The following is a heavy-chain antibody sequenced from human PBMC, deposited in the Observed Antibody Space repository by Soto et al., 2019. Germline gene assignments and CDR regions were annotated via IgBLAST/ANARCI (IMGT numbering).Heavy chain of an antibody. D-gene: IGHD2-2*02. CDR3: AMEYCSSTSCHRYY. V-gene: IGHV1-69*02. CDR2: IITILGIA. Sequence: QVQLVQSGAEVKKPGSSVKVSCKASGGTFSSYTISWVRQAPGQGLEWMGRIITILGIANYAQKFQGRVAITADKSTSTAYRELSSLRSEDTAVYYCAMEYCSSTSCHRYYWGQGTLVTVSS. J-gene: IGHJ4*02. CDR1: GGTFSSYT.